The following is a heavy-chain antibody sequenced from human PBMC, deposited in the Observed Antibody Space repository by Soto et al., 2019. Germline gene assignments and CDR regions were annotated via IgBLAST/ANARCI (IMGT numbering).Heavy chain of an antibody. CDR1: GFTFSSYA. J-gene: IGHJ5*02. V-gene: IGHV3-23*01. CDR3: AKAGRLVINWFDP. D-gene: IGHD2-21*01. Sequence: EVQVLESGGGLVQPGGSLRLSCAASGFTFSSYAMSWVRQAPGRGLEWVSCITGSGGGTYYADSVKGRFTISRDNSKVTLFLQMNSLRAEDTAVYYCAKAGRLVINWFDPWGQGTLVTVSS. CDR2: ITGSGGGT.